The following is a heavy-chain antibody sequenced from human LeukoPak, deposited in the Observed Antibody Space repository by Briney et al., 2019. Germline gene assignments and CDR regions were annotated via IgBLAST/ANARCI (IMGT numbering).Heavy chain of an antibody. CDR1: GFTFSSYA. Sequence: GGSLRLSCAASGFTFSSYAMSWVRQAPGKGLEWVSSISSSSSYIYYADSVKGRFTISRDNAKNSLYLQMNSLRAEDTAVYYCATHGSGSYFPFDYWGQGTLVTVSS. CDR2: ISSSSSYI. V-gene: IGHV3-21*01. D-gene: IGHD3-10*01. J-gene: IGHJ4*02. CDR3: ATHGSGSYFPFDY.